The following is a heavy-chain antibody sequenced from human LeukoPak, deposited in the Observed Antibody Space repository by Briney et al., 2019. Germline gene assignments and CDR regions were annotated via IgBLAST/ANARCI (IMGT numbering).Heavy chain of an antibody. J-gene: IGHJ4*02. Sequence: GGFLRLSCAASGFTFDDYTMRWVRQAPGKGLEWVSLISWDGGSTYYADSVKGRFTISRDNSKNSLYLQMNSLRTEDTALYYCAKEGVTVTTERYFDYWGQGTLVTVSS. V-gene: IGHV3-43*01. CDR3: AKEGVTVTTERYFDY. CDR2: ISWDGGST. CDR1: GFTFDDYT. D-gene: IGHD4-11*01.